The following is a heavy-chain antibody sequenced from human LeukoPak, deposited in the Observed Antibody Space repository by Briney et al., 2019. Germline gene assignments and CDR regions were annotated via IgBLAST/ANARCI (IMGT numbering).Heavy chain of an antibody. CDR1: GGSISSYY. CDR2: IYYSGST. CDR3: AAESERWLVRS. J-gene: IGHJ4*02. Sequence: PSETLSPTCHVSGGSISSYYWSWIRQPPGKGLEWVGQIYYSGSTNYNPSLKSRVTISIDTSKNRFSLKLNSVTAADTAVYYCAAESERWLVRSWGQGTLVTVSS. V-gene: IGHV4-59*03. D-gene: IGHD6-19*01.